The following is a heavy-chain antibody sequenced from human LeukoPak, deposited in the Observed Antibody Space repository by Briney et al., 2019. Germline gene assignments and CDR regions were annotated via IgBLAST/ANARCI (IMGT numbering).Heavy chain of an antibody. CDR2: IYYSGST. D-gene: IGHD2-15*01. CDR3: ARRRRVAPLDY. CDR1: GGSISSSSYY. V-gene: IGHV4-39*01. Sequence: SETLSLTCTVSGGSISSSSYYWGWIRQPPGKGLEWIGSIYYSGSTYYNPSLKSRVTISVDTSKNQFSLKLSSVTAADTAVYYCARRRRVAPLDYWGQGTLVTVSS. J-gene: IGHJ4*02.